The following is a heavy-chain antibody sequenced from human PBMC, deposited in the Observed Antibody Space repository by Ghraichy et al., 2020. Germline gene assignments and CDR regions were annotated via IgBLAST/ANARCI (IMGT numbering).Heavy chain of an antibody. D-gene: IGHD2-15*01. CDR1: GGSISSYY. CDR3: ARESGVVSFDY. Sequence: SETLSLTCTVSGGSISSYYWSWIRQPPGKGLEWIGYIYYSGSTNYNPSLKSRVTISVDTSKNQFSLKLSSVTAADTAVYYCARESGVVSFDYWGQGTLVTVSS. V-gene: IGHV4-59*01. CDR2: IYYSGST. J-gene: IGHJ4*02.